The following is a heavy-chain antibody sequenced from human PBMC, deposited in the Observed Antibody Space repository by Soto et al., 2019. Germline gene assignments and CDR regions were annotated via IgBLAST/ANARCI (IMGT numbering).Heavy chain of an antibody. CDR2: IYYSGST. V-gene: IGHV4-31*03. D-gene: IGHD3-10*01. J-gene: IGHJ4*02. Sequence: SETLSLTCTVSGGSISSGGYYWSWIRQHPGKGLEWIGYIYYSGSTYYNPSLKSRVTISVDTSKNQFSLKLSSVTAADTAVYYCARGIRVRGVIGSYYFDYWGQGTLVTVSS. CDR1: GGSISSGGYY. CDR3: ARGIRVRGVIGSYYFDY.